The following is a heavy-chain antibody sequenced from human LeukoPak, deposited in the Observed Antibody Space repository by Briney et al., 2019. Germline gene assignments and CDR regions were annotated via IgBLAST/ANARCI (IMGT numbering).Heavy chain of an antibody. CDR3: ARVYSSGWYYFDY. V-gene: IGHV4-39*07. CDR2: IYYSGST. D-gene: IGHD6-19*01. J-gene: IGHJ4*02. CDR1: GGSISSSSYY. Sequence: SETLSLTCTVSGGSISSSSYYWGWIRQPPGKGLEWIGSIYYSGSTYYNPSLKSRVTISVDTSKNQFSLKLSSVTAADTAVYYCARVYSSGWYYFDYWGQGTLVTVSS.